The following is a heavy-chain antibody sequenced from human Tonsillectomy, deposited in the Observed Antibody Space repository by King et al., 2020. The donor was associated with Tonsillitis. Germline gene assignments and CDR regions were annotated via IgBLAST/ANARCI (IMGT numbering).Heavy chain of an antibody. CDR1: GFTFSTYS. D-gene: IGHD6-19*01. Sequence: VQLVESGGGLVQPGGSLRLSCAASGFTFSTYSMNWVRQAPGKGLEWVSYISSSSSTIHYADSVKGRFTNSRDNAKKSLYLQTNSLRAEDTAVYYCARVYSSGWYRDYFDYWGQGTLVTVSS. CDR2: ISSSSSTI. J-gene: IGHJ4*02. CDR3: ARVYSSGWYRDYFDY. V-gene: IGHV3-48*01.